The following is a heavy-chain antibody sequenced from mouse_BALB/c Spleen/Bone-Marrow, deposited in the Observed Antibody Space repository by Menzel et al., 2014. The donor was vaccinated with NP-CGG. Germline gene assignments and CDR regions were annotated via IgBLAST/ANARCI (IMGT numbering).Heavy chain of an antibody. Sequence: VKLVESGPELVKPGALVKISCKASGYTFTSYDINWVEQRPGQGLEWIGWIYPGDGSTKYNEKFKGKATLTADKSSSTAYMQLSSPTSENSAVYFCARSGDSSGYGFAYWGQGTLVTVSA. J-gene: IGHJ3*01. D-gene: IGHD3-2*01. CDR1: GYTFTSYD. CDR2: IYPGDGST. CDR3: ARSGDSSGYGFAY. V-gene: IGHV1S56*01.